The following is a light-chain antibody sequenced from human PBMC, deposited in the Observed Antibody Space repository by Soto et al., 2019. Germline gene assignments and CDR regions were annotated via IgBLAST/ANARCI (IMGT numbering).Light chain of an antibody. V-gene: IGKV1-5*01. J-gene: IGKJ1*01. CDR2: DAS. CDR1: QSISMW. Sequence: IQMTQSPSTLSASVLDRVSSTCLASQSISMWVAWYQQKPGKAPKLLIYDASSLESGVPSRFSGSGSGTEFTLTISSLQPDDFATYYCQQYNSYSRTFGQGTKVDIK. CDR3: QQYNSYSRT.